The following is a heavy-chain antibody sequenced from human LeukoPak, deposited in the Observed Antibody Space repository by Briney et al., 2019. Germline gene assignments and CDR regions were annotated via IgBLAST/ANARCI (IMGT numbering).Heavy chain of an antibody. CDR3: ARDRNNYGSGSYPSDY. J-gene: IGHJ4*02. Sequence: VASVKVSCKASGYTFTSYGISWVRQVPGQGLEWMGWISPYNGHTKYADKLQGRITMTTDTSTSTAYMELRSLRSDDTAVYSCARDRNNYGSGSYPSDYWGQGTLLTVSS. D-gene: IGHD3-10*01. V-gene: IGHV1-18*01. CDR1: GYTFTSYG. CDR2: ISPYNGHT.